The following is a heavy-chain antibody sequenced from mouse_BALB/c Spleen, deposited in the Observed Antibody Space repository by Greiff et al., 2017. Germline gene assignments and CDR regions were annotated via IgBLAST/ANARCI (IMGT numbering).Heavy chain of an antibody. CDR1: GFTFSRYA. V-gene: IGHV5-9-4*01. CDR2: ISSGGSYT. Sequence: EVKLMESGGGLVKPGGSLKLSCAASGFTFSRYAMSWVRQSPEKRLEWVAEISSGGSYTYYPDTVTGRFTISRDNAKNTLYLEMSSLRSEDTAMYYCARVVDLYYAMDYWGQGTSVTVSS. CDR3: ARVVDLYYAMDY. J-gene: IGHJ4*01. D-gene: IGHD1-1*01.